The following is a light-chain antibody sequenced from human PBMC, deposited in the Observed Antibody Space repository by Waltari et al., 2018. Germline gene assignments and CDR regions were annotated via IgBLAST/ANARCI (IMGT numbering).Light chain of an antibody. CDR3: ATWDDSLNAYV. V-gene: IGLV1-36*01. CDR1: SSNITNTT. J-gene: IGLJ1*01. Sequence: QSVLTQPPSVSGAPRQRVTISCSVSSSNITNTTLPLYQHLPGRAPKLLIRYDNLLPSGVSARFSASKSGTSASLAISGLQSDDEADYYCATWDDSLNAYVFGSGTKVTVV. CDR2: YDN.